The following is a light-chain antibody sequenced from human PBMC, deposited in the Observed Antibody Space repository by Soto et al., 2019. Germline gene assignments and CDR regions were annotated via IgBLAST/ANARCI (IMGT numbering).Light chain of an antibody. V-gene: IGKV1D-12*01. J-gene: IGKJ4*01. Sequence: DIQMTQSPSSVSASVGDRVTITCRASQDVSSWLAWYQQKPGKAPKLLIYAASSLQSGVSSRFSGSGSGTDFTLTISSLQPEDFATYYCQQANSFPPTFGGGTKVDIK. CDR1: QDVSSW. CDR3: QQANSFPPT. CDR2: AAS.